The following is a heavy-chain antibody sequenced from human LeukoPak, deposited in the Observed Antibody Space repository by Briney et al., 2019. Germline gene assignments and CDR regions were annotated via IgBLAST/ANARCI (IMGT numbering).Heavy chain of an antibody. V-gene: IGHV4-59*01. CDR2: VHSNGDT. J-gene: IGHJ3*02. D-gene: IGHD1-14*01. CDR1: GGSTSGYY. Sequence: PSETLSLTCTVSGGSTSGYYWSWTRQSPGRGLEWFGYVHSNGDTNYNPSFKSRVAISLDTSKNQFSLRLTSVTAADTAVYYCVKYNRSPTDYALDIWGQGTMVTVSS. CDR3: VKYNRSPTDYALDI.